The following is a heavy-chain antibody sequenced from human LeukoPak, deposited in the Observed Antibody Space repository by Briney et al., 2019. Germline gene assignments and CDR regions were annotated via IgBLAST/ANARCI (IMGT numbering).Heavy chain of an antibody. V-gene: IGHV3-53*01. CDR1: GFTVSSNY. J-gene: IGHJ3*02. D-gene: IGHD1-20*01. CDR2: IYSGGST. Sequence: PGGSLRLSCAASGFTVSSNYMSWVRQAPGKGLEWVSVIYSGGSTYYADSVKGRFTISRDNSKNTLYLQMNSLRAEDTAVYYCAKRQYNWNPDAFDIWGQGTMVTVSS. CDR3: AKRQYNWNPDAFDI.